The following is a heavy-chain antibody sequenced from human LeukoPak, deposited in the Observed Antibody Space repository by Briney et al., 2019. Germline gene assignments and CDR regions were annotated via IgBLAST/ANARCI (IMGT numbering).Heavy chain of an antibody. CDR3: ARGPNCSGGSCYSY. CDR1: GGSFSGYY. Sequence: SETLSLTCAVYGGSFSGYYWSWIRQPPGKGLEWIGEINHSGSTNYNPSLKSRVTISVDTTKSQFSLKLSSVTAADTAVYYCARGPNCSGGSCYSYWGQGTLVTVSS. V-gene: IGHV4-34*01. D-gene: IGHD2-15*01. J-gene: IGHJ4*02. CDR2: INHSGST.